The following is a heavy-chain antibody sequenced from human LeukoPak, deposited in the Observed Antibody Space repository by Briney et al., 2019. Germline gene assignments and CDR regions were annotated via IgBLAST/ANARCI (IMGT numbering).Heavy chain of an antibody. CDR2: ISSNGGST. D-gene: IGHD1-26*01. J-gene: IGHJ4*02. Sequence: GGSLRLSCAASGFTFSSYAMHWVRQAPGKGLEYVSAISSNGGSTYYANSVKGRFTISRDNSKNTLYLQVGSLRAEDVAVYYCAREPEWGATDYWGQGTLVTVSS. CDR1: GFTFSSYA. V-gene: IGHV3-64*01. CDR3: AREPEWGATDY.